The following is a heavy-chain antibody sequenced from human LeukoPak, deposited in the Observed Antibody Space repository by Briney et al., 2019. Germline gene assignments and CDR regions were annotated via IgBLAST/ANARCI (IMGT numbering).Heavy chain of an antibody. CDR3: ARSAKWAAVKALYYYYYMDA. CDR1: GFNFDDHT. V-gene: IGHV3-9*01. Sequence: PGGSLRLSCAASGFNFDDHTMHWVRQPPGKGPEWVTGVSWNSGSIGHADSVKGRFSISRDNAKNSLYLQMTSLRPEDTALYFCARSAKWAAVKALYYYYYMDAWGKGTTVAVS. CDR2: VSWNSGSI. J-gene: IGHJ6*03. D-gene: IGHD2-8*01.